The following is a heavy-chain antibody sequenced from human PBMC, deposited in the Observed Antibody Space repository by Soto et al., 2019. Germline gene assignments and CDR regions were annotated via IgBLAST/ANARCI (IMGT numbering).Heavy chain of an antibody. J-gene: IGHJ4*02. D-gene: IGHD6-19*01. V-gene: IGHV3-30*18. CDR1: GFTFSNYG. CDR2: ISYDGSNK. CDR3: AKNPGYNSCWYSIDY. Sequence: PGGSLRLSCAASGFTFSNYGTHWVRQAPGKGLEWVAVISYDGSNKYYADSVKGRFTISRDNSKNTLYLQMNSLRVEDTAMYYCAKNPGYNSCWYSIDYLGQGTLVTVSS.